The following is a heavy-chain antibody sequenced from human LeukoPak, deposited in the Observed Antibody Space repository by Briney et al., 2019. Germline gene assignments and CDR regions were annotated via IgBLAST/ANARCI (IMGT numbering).Heavy chain of an antibody. CDR1: GFTFGIYA. D-gene: IGHD6-6*01. CDR2: IGPSGSTI. Sequence: GGSLRLSCAASGFTFGIYAMNWVRQAPGKGLEWVSYIGPSGSTIYYADSVEGRFTISRDNAKNSLYLQMNSLRAEDTAVYYCARSSRLTFDYWGQGTLVTVSS. V-gene: IGHV3-48*04. J-gene: IGHJ4*02. CDR3: ARSSRLTFDY.